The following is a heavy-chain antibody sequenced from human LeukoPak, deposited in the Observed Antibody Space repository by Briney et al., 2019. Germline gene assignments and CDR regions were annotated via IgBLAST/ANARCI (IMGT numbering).Heavy chain of an antibody. CDR3: VRSADGHFGQ. CDR2: ISSTSSNI. V-gene: IGHV3-48*03. Sequence: GGSLRLSCAASGFTFSYYEMNWVRQAPGKWLEWVSFISSTSSNIQYADSVKGRFTISRDNAKNSLYLQMNSLRAEDTAVYYCVRSADGHFGQWGQGTLVTVSS. CDR1: GFTFSYYE. J-gene: IGHJ4*02. D-gene: IGHD5-24*01.